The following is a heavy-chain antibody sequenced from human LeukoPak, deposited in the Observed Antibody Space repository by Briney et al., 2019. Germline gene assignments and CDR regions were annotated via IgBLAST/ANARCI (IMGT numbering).Heavy chain of an antibody. CDR2: INLNSGGT. CDR1: GYTFTGYY. Sequence: ASVKVSCKASGYTFTGYYMHWVRQAPGQGLEWMGWINLNSGGTNYAQKFQGRVTMTRDTSISTAYMELSRLRSDDTAVYYCARSAGLKSTYYDYVWGSYRYPFDFDYWGQGTLVTVSS. D-gene: IGHD3-16*02. J-gene: IGHJ4*02. V-gene: IGHV1-2*02. CDR3: ARSAGLKSTYYDYVWGSYRYPFDFDY.